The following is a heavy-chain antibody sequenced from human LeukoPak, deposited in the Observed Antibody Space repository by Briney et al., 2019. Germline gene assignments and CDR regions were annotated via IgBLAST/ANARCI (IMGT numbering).Heavy chain of an antibody. Sequence: GGSLRLSCAASGFTVSSNYMSWVRQAPGKGLEWVSVIYSGGSTYYADSVKGRFTISRDNFKNTLYLQMNSLRAEDTAVYYCARDVMVRGVFRYYYYMDVWGKGTTVTISS. D-gene: IGHD3-10*01. J-gene: IGHJ6*03. CDR3: ARDVMVRGVFRYYYYMDV. CDR2: IYSGGST. V-gene: IGHV3-66*01. CDR1: GFTVSSNY.